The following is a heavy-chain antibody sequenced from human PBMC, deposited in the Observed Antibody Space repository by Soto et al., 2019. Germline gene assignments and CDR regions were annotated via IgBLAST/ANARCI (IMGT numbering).Heavy chain of an antibody. CDR2: IIPIFGTA. D-gene: IGHD2-2*01. V-gene: IGHV1-69*13. Sequence: SVKVSCKASGGTFSSYAISWVRQAPGQGLEWMGGIIPIFGTANYAQKFQGRVTITADESTSTAYMELSSMRSEDTAVYYCAVAPYCSRTSCSSDYWGQGTLVTVPS. CDR3: AVAPYCSRTSCSSDY. J-gene: IGHJ4*02. CDR1: GGTFSSYA.